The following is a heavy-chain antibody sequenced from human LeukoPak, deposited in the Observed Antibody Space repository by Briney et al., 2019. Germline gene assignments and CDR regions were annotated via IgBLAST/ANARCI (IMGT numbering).Heavy chain of an antibody. CDR3: ARLTHENHCGGYCSSAFDI. D-gene: IGHD2-21*02. Sequence: SETLSLTCTVSGGSISSSTYYWGWVRQPPGKGLEWIGIIHYGGSTSYNPSLKSRITMSVDTSKNQFSLKLNSVTAADTAVYYLARLTHENHCGGYCSSAFDIWGQGTMVTVSS. V-gene: IGHV4-39*01. J-gene: IGHJ3*02. CDR1: GGSISSSTYY. CDR2: IHYGGST.